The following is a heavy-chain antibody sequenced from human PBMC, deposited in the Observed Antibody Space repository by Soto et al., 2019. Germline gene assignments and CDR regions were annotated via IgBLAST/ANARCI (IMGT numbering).Heavy chain of an antibody. Sequence: AASVKVSCKASGYTFTCYYMHWVRQAPGQGLEWMGWINPNSGGTNYAQKFQGWVTMTRDTSISTAYMELSRLRSDDTAVYYCARDQGLAAAGYYYYYGMDVWGQGTTVTVSS. CDR3: ARDQGLAAAGYYYYYGMDV. CDR1: GYTFTCYY. V-gene: IGHV1-2*04. D-gene: IGHD6-13*01. J-gene: IGHJ6*02. CDR2: INPNSGGT.